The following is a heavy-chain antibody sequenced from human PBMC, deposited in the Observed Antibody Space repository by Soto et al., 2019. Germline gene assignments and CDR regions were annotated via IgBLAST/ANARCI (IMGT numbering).Heavy chain of an antibody. Sequence: GGSLRLSCAASGFTFSNYYMSWVRQPPGKGLGWVSYISSSGSTIYYADSVKGRFTISRDNAKNSLYLQMNSLRAEDTAVYYCAREGMVTMVRGVIYYYYGMDVWGQGTTVTVSS. V-gene: IGHV3-11*01. CDR2: ISSSGSTI. J-gene: IGHJ6*02. D-gene: IGHD3-10*01. CDR1: GFTFSNYY. CDR3: AREGMVTMVRGVIYYYYGMDV.